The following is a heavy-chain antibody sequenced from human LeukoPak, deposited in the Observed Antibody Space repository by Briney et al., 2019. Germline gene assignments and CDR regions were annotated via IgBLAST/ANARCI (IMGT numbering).Heavy chain of an antibody. Sequence: SETLSLTCAVYGGSFSGYYWSWIRQPPGKGLEWIGEINHSGSTNYNPSLKSRVTISVDTSKNQFSLKLSSVTAADTAVYYCARRYCGGDCYIDYWGQGTLVTVSS. CDR2: INHSGST. V-gene: IGHV4-34*01. CDR1: GGSFSGYY. J-gene: IGHJ4*02. CDR3: ARRYCGGDCYIDY. D-gene: IGHD2-21*01.